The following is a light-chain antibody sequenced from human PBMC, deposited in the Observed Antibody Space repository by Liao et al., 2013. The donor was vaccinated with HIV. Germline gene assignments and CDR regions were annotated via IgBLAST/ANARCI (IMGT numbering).Light chain of an antibody. V-gene: IGLV3-1*01. J-gene: IGLJ1*01. CDR2: QDS. CDR3: QAWDSSTEV. Sequence: SYELTQAPSVSVSPGQTARITCSGDKLGDKYVSWYQQKPGQSPVLVIYQDSKRPSGIPERFSGSNSGNTATLTISGTQAMDEADYYCQAWDSSTEVFGTGTKVTVL. CDR1: KLGDKY.